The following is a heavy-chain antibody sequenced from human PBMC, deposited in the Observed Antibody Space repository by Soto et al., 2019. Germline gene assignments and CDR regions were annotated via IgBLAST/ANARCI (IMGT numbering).Heavy chain of an antibody. D-gene: IGHD5-12*01. CDR1: GFTFSSYA. CDR2: ISGNGATT. Sequence: PGGSLRLSCAASGFTFSSYAMSWVRQAPGKGLEWVSVISGNGATTYYPESVKGRFTISRDLSKNTLFLQMNSLRAEDTAIYYCARLGGYSGYDPFDYWGQGTLVTVSS. CDR3: ARLGGYSGYDPFDY. J-gene: IGHJ4*02. V-gene: IGHV3-23*01.